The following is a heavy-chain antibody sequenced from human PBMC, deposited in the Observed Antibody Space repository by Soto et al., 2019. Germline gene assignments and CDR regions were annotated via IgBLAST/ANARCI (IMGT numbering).Heavy chain of an antibody. J-gene: IGHJ4*02. Sequence: GGSLRLSCAASGFTFSAYVMSWVRQAPGKGLEWVAVIWYDGSNKNYADSVKGRFTISRDNSKNTLYLQMNSLRAEDTAVYYCARNLGHSSGYNYLDYWGQGTLVTVSS. CDR1: GFTFSAYV. CDR3: ARNLGHSSGYNYLDY. CDR2: IWYDGSNK. V-gene: IGHV3-33*08. D-gene: IGHD3-22*01.